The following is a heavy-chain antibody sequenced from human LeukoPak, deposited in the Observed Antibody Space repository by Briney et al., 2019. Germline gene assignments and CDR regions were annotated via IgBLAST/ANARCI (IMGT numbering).Heavy chain of an antibody. CDR2: IYHSGST. D-gene: IGHD5-12*01. V-gene: IGHV4-30-2*01. Sequence: SETLSLTCAVSGGSISSGGYSWSWIRQPPGKGLEWIGYIYHSGSTYYNPSLKSRVTISVDRSKNQFSLKLSSVTAADTAVYYCTRGARDGYNTPADYWGQGTLVTVSS. CDR1: GGSISSGGYS. J-gene: IGHJ4*02. CDR3: TRGARDGYNTPADY.